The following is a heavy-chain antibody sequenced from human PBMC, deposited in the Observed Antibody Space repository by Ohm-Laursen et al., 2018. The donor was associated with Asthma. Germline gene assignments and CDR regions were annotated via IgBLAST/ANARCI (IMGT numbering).Heavy chain of an antibody. D-gene: IGHD2-21*02. Sequence: SDTLSLTCTVSGGSISSYYWSWIRQPPGKGLEWIGYIYYSGSTNYNPSLKSRVTISVDTSKNQFSLELSSVTAADTAVYYCARRAYCGGDCYNLDYWGQGTLVTVSS. V-gene: IGHV4-59*07. CDR2: IYYSGST. CDR3: ARRAYCGGDCYNLDY. CDR1: GGSISSYY. J-gene: IGHJ4*02.